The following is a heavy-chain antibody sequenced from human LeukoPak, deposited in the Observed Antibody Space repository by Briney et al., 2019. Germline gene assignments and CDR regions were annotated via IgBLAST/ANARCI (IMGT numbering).Heavy chain of an antibody. D-gene: IGHD6-19*01. J-gene: IGHJ6*02. V-gene: IGHV3-7*01. CDR3: TTSAPGF. CDR1: LRFSGHS. Sequence: GGSLRLSCDLRFSGHSMHWVRQAPGKGLEWVASIRQDAGETSYVDSVKGRFTISRDNARRTVYLQMYSLRAEDSAVYYCTTSAPGFWGQGTTVTVSS. CDR2: IRQDAGET.